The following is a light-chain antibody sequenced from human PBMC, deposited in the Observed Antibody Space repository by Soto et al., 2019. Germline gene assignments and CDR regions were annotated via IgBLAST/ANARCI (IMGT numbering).Light chain of an antibody. CDR2: GAS. Sequence: MMVTQTPATLSVPPGERVTLSCRTSHSVNSHVAWYQQKPGQAPRLLLYGASTRATGIPVRFSGSGFGTEFTLTISSLQSEDFAVYYCQQYKNWPLFGQGTRLEIK. J-gene: IGKJ5*01. CDR3: QQYKNWPL. V-gene: IGKV3-15*01. CDR1: HSVNSH.